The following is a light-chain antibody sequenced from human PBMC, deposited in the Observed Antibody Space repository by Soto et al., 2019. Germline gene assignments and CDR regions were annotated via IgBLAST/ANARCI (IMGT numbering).Light chain of an antibody. CDR2: EVT. CDR1: SSDVGFYKY. CDR3: CSYTTSSTRV. J-gene: IGLJ1*01. V-gene: IGLV2-14*01. Sequence: QSVLTQPASVSGSPGQSIAISCTGSSSDVGFYKYVSWYQQHPGKVPKLIIYEVTNRPSGVSNRFSGSKSGNTASLTSSGLQAEDEADYYCCSYTTSSTRVFGSGTKLTVL.